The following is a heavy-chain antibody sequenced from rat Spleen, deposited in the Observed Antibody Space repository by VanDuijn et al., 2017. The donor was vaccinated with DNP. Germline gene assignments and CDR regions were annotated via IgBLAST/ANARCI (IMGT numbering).Heavy chain of an antibody. CDR2: VNSAGTT. D-gene: IGHD1-4*01. CDR1: GYSITSSYR. CDR3: ARWPGYNPPYAMDA. Sequence: EVQLQESGPGLVKPSQSLSLTCSVTGYSITSSYRWNWIRKFPGNKLEWMGSVNSAGTTNYNPSLKSRISITRDTSKNQLFLQVNSVTTEYTATYYCARWPGYNPPYAMDAWGQGTSVTVSS. V-gene: IGHV3-3*01. J-gene: IGHJ4*01.